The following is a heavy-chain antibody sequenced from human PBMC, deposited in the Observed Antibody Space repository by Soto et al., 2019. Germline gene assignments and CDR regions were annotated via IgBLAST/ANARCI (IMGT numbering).Heavy chain of an antibody. Sequence: ASVKVSCKASGYTFTGYYMHWVRQAPGQGLEWMGWINPNSGGTNYAQKFQGWVTMTRDTSISTAYMELSSLGSEDTAVYYCARGPYYDSFGYHLSVDYWGQGTLVTVSS. CDR3: ARGPYYDSFGYHLSVDY. CDR2: INPNSGGT. D-gene: IGHD3-22*01. J-gene: IGHJ4*02. V-gene: IGHV1-2*04. CDR1: GYTFTGYY.